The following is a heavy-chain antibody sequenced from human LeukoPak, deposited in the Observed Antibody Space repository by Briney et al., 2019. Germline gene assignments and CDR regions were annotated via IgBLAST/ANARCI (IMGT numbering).Heavy chain of an antibody. D-gene: IGHD1-26*01. J-gene: IGHJ4*02. CDR3: ARSNNIVGATYFDY. CDR1: GFTFSTYA. Sequence: GGSLRLSCAASGFTFSTYAMHWVRQAPGRGLEYISSISSDGGSTYYADSVKGRFIISRDNSKNTLYLQMGRLRAEDMAVYYCARSNNIVGATYFDYWGQGTLVTVSS. CDR2: ISSDGGST. V-gene: IGHV3-64*02.